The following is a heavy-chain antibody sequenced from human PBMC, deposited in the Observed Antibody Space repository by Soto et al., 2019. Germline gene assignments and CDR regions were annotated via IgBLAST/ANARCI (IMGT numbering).Heavy chain of an antibody. D-gene: IGHD6-25*01. CDR2: ISSNGGST. V-gene: IGHV3-64*01. CDR1: GFTFSSYA. CDR3: ARSSPSGAFDI. J-gene: IGHJ3*02. Sequence: GGSLRLSCAASGFTFSSYAMQWVRQAPGKGLEYVSAISSNGGSTYYANSVKGRFTISRDNSKNTLCLQMGSLRAEDMAVYYCARSSPSGAFDIWGQGTMVTVSS.